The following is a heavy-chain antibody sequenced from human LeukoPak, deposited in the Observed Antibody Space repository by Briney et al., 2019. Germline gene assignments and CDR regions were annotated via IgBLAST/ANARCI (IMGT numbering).Heavy chain of an antibody. J-gene: IGHJ5*02. CDR3: ARISSGWHKNWFDP. D-gene: IGHD6-19*01. CDR2: TYYRSKWYN. V-gene: IGHV6-1*01. CDR1: GDSVSSNSAA. Sequence: SQTLSLTCAIPGDSVSSNSAALNWIRQSPSRGLEWLVRTYYRSKWYNDYAVSVKSRITINPDTSKNQFSLQLNSVTPEDTAVYYCARISSGWHKNWFDPWGQGTLVTVSS.